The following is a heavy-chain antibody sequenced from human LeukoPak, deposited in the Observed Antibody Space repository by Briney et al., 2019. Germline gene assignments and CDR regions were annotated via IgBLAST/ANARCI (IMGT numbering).Heavy chain of an antibody. CDR1: GFTFSSYS. CDR3: ARDYPYSSGWYKSRYFDY. V-gene: IGHV3-21*01. CDR2: ISGSSSYI. D-gene: IGHD6-19*01. J-gene: IGHJ4*02. Sequence: PGGSLRLSCAASGFTFSSYSMNWVRQAPGKGLEWVSSISGSSSYIYYADSVKGRFTISRDNAKNSLYLQMNSLRAEDTAVYYCARDYPYSSGWYKSRYFDYWGQGTLVTVSS.